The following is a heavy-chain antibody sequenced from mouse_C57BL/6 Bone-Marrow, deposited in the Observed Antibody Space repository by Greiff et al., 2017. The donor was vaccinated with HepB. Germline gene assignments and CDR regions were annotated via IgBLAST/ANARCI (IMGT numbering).Heavy chain of an antibody. J-gene: IGHJ1*03. CDR3: ANYSNYAWYFDV. CDR2: ISSGSSTI. Sequence: EVQRVESGGGLVKPGGSLKLSCAASGFTFSDYGMHWVRQAPEKGLEWVAYISSGSSTIYYADTVKGRFTISRDNAKNTLFLLMTSLMSEDTAMYYCANYSNYAWYFDVWGTGTTVTVSS. D-gene: IGHD2-5*01. CDR1: GFTFSDYG. V-gene: IGHV5-17*01.